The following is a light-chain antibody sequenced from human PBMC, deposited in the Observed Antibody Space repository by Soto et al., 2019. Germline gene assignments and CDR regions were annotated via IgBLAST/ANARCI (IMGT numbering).Light chain of an antibody. CDR3: QQYTGYSRT. V-gene: IGKV1-5*01. CDR1: QSIGDS. Sequence: DIQMTQSPATLSASVGDGGTITCRASQSIGDSLAWYQQKPGKAPFLLISDASNLERGVPSRFSGSGSGTEFTLTISSMQPDDFATYYCQQYTGYSRTFGQGTKVDIK. CDR2: DAS. J-gene: IGKJ1*01.